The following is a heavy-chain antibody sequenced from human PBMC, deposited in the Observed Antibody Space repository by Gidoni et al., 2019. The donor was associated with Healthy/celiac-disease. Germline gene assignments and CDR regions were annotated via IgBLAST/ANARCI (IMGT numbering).Heavy chain of an antibody. D-gene: IGHD3-22*01. J-gene: IGHJ4*02. CDR3: ARSSGYYFVFDY. CDR1: GYTFTSYA. V-gene: IGHV1-3*01. Sequence: QVQLVQSGAEVKKPGASVKVSCKASGYTFTSYAMHWVRQAPGQRLEWMGWINAGNGNTKYSQKFQGRVTITRDTSASTAYMELSSLRSEDTAVYYCARSSGYYFVFDYWGQGTLVTVSS. CDR2: INAGNGNT.